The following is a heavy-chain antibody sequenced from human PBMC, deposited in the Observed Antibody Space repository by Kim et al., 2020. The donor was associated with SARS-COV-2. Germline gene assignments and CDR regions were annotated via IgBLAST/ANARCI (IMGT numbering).Heavy chain of an antibody. CDR1: GGTFSSYA. J-gene: IGHJ6*02. Sequence: SSVKVSCKASGGTFSSYAISWVRQAPGQGLEWMGGIIPIFGTANYAQKFQGRVTITADESTSTAYMELSSLRSEDTAVYYCARDAGLLAVAEVEGYGMDVWGQAPAVTLSS. D-gene: IGHD6-19*01. V-gene: IGHV1-69*13. CDR2: IIPIFGTA. CDR3: ARDAGLLAVAEVEGYGMDV.